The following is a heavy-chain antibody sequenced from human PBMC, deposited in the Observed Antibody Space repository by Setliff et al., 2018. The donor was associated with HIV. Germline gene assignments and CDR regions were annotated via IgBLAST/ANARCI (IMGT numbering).Heavy chain of an antibody. CDR3: ARENNFDY. CDR1: GFTFSSYG. CDR2: IWFDGSSK. J-gene: IGHJ4*02. V-gene: IGHV3-33*01. Sequence: GGSLRLSCTASGFTFSSYGMHWVRQAPGKGLEWVAVIWFDGSSKYYADSVEGRITISRDNSKNTLYLQMNSLRVEDSALYYCARENNFDYWGQGTLVTVSS.